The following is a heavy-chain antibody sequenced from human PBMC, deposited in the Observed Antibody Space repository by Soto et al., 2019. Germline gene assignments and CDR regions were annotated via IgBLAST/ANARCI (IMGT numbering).Heavy chain of an antibody. CDR1: GGSISSYY. Sequence: SETLSLTCTVSGGSISSYYWSWIRQPPGKGLEWIGYIYYSGSTNYNPSLKSRVTISVDTSKNQFSLKLSSVTAADTAVYYCASLPPRIAVHDAFDIWGQGTMVTVSS. D-gene: IGHD6-19*01. V-gene: IGHV4-59*08. CDR3: ASLPPRIAVHDAFDI. CDR2: IYYSGST. J-gene: IGHJ3*02.